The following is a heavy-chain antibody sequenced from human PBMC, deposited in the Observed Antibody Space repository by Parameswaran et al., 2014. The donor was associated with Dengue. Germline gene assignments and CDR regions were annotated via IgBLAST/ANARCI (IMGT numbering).Heavy chain of an antibody. Sequence: SCAASGFTFSSYAMHWVRQAPGKGLEWVAVISYDGSNKYYADSVKGRFTISRDNSKNTLYLQMNSLRAEDTAVYYCAKGWSGVDYWGQGTLVTVSS. CDR1: GFTFSSYA. CDR2: ISYDGSNK. D-gene: IGHD3-3*01. CDR3: AKGWSGVDY. V-gene: IGHV3-30-3*01. J-gene: IGHJ4*02.